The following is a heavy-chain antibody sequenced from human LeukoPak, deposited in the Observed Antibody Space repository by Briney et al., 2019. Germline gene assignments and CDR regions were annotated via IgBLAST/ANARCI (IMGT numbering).Heavy chain of an antibody. V-gene: IGHV4-39*01. CDR2: IYYSGST. D-gene: IGHD6-13*01. CDR3: ARRYSSSWWAYFDY. Sequence: SETLSLTCTVSGGSISSSSYYWGWIRQPPGKGLEWIGSIYYSGSTYYNPSLKSRVTIFVDTSKNQFSLRLSSVTAADTAVYYCARRYSSSWWAYFDYWGQGTLVTVSS. CDR1: GGSISSSSYY. J-gene: IGHJ4*02.